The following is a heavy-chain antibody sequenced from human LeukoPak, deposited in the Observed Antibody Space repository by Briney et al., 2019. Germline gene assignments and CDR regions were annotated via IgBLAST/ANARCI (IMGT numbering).Heavy chain of an antibody. CDR1: GFTFSDYY. CDR2: ISGSGSTI. J-gene: IGHJ6*03. CDR3: ARQATYYYYYMDV. Sequence: PGGSLRLSCAASGFTFSDYYMSWIRQAPGKGLEWVSYISGSGSTIYYADSVRGRFAISRDNAKNSLYLQMNSLRAEDTAVYYCARQATYYYYYMDVWGKGTTVTVSS. V-gene: IGHV3-11*04.